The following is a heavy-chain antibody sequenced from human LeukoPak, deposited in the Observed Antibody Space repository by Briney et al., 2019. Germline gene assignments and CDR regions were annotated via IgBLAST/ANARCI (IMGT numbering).Heavy chain of an antibody. D-gene: IGHD5-18*01. V-gene: IGHV3-23*01. CDR1: GFTFSDYY. J-gene: IGHJ4*02. CDR2: ISGSGGST. CDR3: AKERYSYGYDY. Sequence: SGGSLRLSCAASGFTFSDYYMSWIRQAPGKGLEWVSAISGSGGSTYYADSVKGRFTISRDNSKNTLYLQMNSLRAEDTAVYYCAKERYSYGYDYWGQGTLVTVSS.